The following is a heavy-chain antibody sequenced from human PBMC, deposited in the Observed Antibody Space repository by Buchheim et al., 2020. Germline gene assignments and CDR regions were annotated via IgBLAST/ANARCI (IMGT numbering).Heavy chain of an antibody. CDR2: ISYDGSNK. Sequence: QVQLVESGGGVVQPGRSLRLSCAASGFTFSSYAMHWVRQAPGKGLEWVAVISYDGSNKYYADSVKGRFTISRDNSKNTLYLQMNSLRAEDTAVYYCAKDHIAVAGTSWFDPWGQGTL. V-gene: IGHV3-30-3*01. J-gene: IGHJ5*02. CDR1: GFTFSSYA. D-gene: IGHD6-19*01. CDR3: AKDHIAVAGTSWFDP.